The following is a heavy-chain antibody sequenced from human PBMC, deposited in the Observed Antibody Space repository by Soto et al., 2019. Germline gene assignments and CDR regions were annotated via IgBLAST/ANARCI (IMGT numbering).Heavy chain of an antibody. CDR2: ISGSGVGT. CDR1: GFTFSNYV. V-gene: IGHV3-23*01. CDR3: AKDPYCGGGSCFGLDS. J-gene: IGHJ4*02. D-gene: IGHD2-15*01. Sequence: GGSLRLSCAASGFTFSNYVMGWVRQAPRKGLEWVSTISGSGVGTNYADSVRGRFTISRDNSKNTLYLQLNSLRVEDTAVYYCAKDPYCGGGSCFGLDSWGQGTLVTVSS.